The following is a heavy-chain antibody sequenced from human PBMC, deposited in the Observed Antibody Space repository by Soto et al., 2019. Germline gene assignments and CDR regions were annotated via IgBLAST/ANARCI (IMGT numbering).Heavy chain of an antibody. J-gene: IGHJ5*02. CDR1: GFTFDDYA. V-gene: IGHV3-9*01. Sequence: GGSLGLSCAASGFTFDDYAMHWVRQAPGKGLEWVSGISWNSGSIGYADSVKGRFTISRDNPKNSLYLQMNSLRAEDTALYYCAKDIWPNTMVRGVITWGQGTLVPVSS. CDR3: AKDIWPNTMVRGVIT. CDR2: ISWNSGSI. D-gene: IGHD3-10*01.